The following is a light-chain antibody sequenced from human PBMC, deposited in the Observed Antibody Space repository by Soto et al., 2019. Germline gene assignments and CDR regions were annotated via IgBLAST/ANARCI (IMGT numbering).Light chain of an antibody. Sequence: EIVLTQSPGTLSLSPGERATLSCRASQSVTNNYLAWYQQKPGQAPRLLIYDASNRATGILDRFSGSGSGTDFTLTISRLEPEDFAVYYCQQCAHSPLTFGQGTKVEIK. V-gene: IGKV3-20*01. CDR3: QQCAHSPLT. CDR2: DAS. CDR1: QSVTNNY. J-gene: IGKJ1*01.